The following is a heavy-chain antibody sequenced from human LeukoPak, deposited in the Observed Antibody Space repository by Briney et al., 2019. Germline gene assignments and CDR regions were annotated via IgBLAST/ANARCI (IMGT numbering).Heavy chain of an antibody. J-gene: IGHJ3*02. CDR1: GFTFSDYY. CDR2: ITNSGSYT. CDR3: AKVLILTGLFDAFDI. Sequence: GGSLRLSCAASGFTFSDYYMSWIRQAPGKGLEWVSYITNSGSYTNYADSVKGRFTISRDNAKNSLYLQMNSLRADDTAVYYCAKVLILTGLFDAFDIWGQGTM. V-gene: IGHV3-11*06. D-gene: IGHD3-9*01.